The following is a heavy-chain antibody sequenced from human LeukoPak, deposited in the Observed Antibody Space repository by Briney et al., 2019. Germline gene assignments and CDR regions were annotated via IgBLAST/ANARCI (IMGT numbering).Heavy chain of an antibody. Sequence: GASVKVSCKASGYTFTSYDINWVRQATGQGLEWMGWMNPNSGNTGYAQKFQGRVTMTRDTSISTAYMELSRLRSDDTAVYYCARVLVGATSPWFDPWGQGTLVTVSS. V-gene: IGHV1-8*01. CDR2: MNPNSGNT. J-gene: IGHJ5*02. CDR3: ARVLVGATSPWFDP. CDR1: GYTFTSYD. D-gene: IGHD1-26*01.